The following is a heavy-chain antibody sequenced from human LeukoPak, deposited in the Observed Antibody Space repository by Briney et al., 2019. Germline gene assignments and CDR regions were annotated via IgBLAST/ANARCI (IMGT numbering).Heavy chain of an antibody. CDR2: ISGSGGST. D-gene: IGHD2-2*01. Sequence: GGSLRLSCIASGFTFSNYAMSWVRQAPGKGLEWVSSISGSGGSTYYADSVKGRLTISRDNSKNTLYLQMNSLRAEDTAVYYCAKHGYCSSTSCLYYFDYWGQGTLVTVSS. CDR3: AKHGYCSSTSCLYYFDY. CDR1: GFTFSNYA. V-gene: IGHV3-23*01. J-gene: IGHJ4*02.